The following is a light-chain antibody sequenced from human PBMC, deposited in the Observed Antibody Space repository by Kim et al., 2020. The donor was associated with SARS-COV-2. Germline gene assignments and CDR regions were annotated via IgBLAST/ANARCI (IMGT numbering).Light chain of an antibody. CDR3: QVWDSSSDHPGV. CDR2: YDS. Sequence: PGKTARITCGGNNIGSKSVHWYQQKPGQAPVLVIYYDSYRPSGIPERFSGSNSGNTATLTISRVEAGDEADYYCQVWDSSSDHPGVFGGGTKLTVL. V-gene: IGLV3-21*04. CDR1: NIGSKS. J-gene: IGLJ3*02.